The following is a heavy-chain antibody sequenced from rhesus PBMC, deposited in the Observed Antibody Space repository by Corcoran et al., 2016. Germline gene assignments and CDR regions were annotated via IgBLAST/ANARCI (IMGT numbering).Heavy chain of an antibody. CDR3: ARDAISLDV. CDR1: GVSLYCHY. Sequence: QVLLQESGPGLVKPSETLSLTCAVSGVSLYCHYWTWLLQSPGKGLEWIGYISGTTETTSYNPSLGGRVTISKDTSQNQYSLMLTSVTAADTAIYYCARDAISLDVWGRGVLVTVSS. J-gene: IGHJ5-2*02. V-gene: IGHV4-147*01. CDR2: ISGTTETT.